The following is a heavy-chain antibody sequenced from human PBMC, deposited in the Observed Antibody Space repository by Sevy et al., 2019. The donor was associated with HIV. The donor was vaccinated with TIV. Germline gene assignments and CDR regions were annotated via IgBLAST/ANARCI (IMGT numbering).Heavy chain of an antibody. Sequence: ASVKVSCKASGGTFSDFGFHWVRQAPGQGLEWMGGIIPIFGTPNYAQQFLGRVTIIADESTSTVYMELNRLTSDYTAVYYCATSGTTGTTSHLGYWGQGTLVTVSS. D-gene: IGHD1-1*01. CDR2: IIPIFGTP. CDR3: ATSGTTGTTSHLGY. J-gene: IGHJ4*02. V-gene: IGHV1-69*13. CDR1: GGTFSDFG.